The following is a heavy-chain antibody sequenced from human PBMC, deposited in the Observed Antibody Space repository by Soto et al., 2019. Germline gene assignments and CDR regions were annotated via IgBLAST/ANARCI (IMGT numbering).Heavy chain of an antibody. V-gene: IGHV1-69*01. D-gene: IGHD1-1*01. Sequence: QVQLVQSGAELRKPGSSVKVSCKASGGTFSDFTITWVRQAPGQRLEWMGGIIPIFDTANYAEKFQGRVTITADESTSTSFMEVSSLSSEDTAVYYCARNGTQAGYSYGMDVWGQGTMVTVSS. CDR2: IIPIFDTA. CDR3: ARNGTQAGYSYGMDV. CDR1: GGTFSDFT. J-gene: IGHJ6*02.